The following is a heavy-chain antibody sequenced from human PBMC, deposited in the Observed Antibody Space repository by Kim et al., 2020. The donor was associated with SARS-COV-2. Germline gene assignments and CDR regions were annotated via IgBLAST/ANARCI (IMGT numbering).Heavy chain of an antibody. CDR3: ARCRYYYYYYMDV. J-gene: IGHJ6*03. CDR1: GYSFTNYW. Sequence: GESLKISCKGSGYSFTNYWIGWVRQMPGKGLEWMGIIYPGDSDTRYSPSFQGQVTISADKSISTAYLQWSSLKASDTAMYYCARCRYYYYYYMDVWGKGTTVTVSS. V-gene: IGHV5-51*01. CDR2: IYPGDSDT. D-gene: IGHD2-15*01.